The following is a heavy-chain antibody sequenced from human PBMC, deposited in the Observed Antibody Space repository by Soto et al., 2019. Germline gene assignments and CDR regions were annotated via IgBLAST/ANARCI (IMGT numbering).Heavy chain of an antibody. CDR2: MNPNSGNT. Sequence: QVQLVQSGAEVKKPGASVKVSCKASGYTFTSYDINWVRQATGQELEWMGWMNPNSGNTGYAQKFRGRVTMTRNTSISTAYMELSSLRSEDTAVYYCARERTGTTSMDVWGQGTTVTVSS. J-gene: IGHJ6*02. D-gene: IGHD1-1*01. CDR3: ARERTGTTSMDV. CDR1: GYTFTSYD. V-gene: IGHV1-8*01.